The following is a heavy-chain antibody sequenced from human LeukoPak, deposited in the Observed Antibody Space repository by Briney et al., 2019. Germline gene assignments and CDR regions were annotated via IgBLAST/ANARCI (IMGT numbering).Heavy chain of an antibody. CDR3: ARVMYSSGWSFVY. D-gene: IGHD6-19*01. J-gene: IGHJ4*02. CDR1: GFTFSSYG. Sequence: GGSLRLSCAASGFTFSSYGISWVRQAPGKGLEWVSGISPSGGTSYYADSVKGRFTISRDNSKNTMYLQMNSLRAEDTAVYYCARVMYSSGWSFVYWGQGTLVTVSS. V-gene: IGHV3-23*01. CDR2: ISPSGGTS.